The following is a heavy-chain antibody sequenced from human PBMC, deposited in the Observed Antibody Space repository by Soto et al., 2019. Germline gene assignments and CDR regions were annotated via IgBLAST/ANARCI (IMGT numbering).Heavy chain of an antibody. J-gene: IGHJ4*02. CDR1: GGSVSSGSYY. CDR2: IYYSGST. CDR3: ARYSNGWYAFDY. Sequence: SETLSLTCTVSGGSVSSGSYYWSWIRQSPGKGLEWIGYIYYSGSTNYNPSLKSRVTISIDTSKNKFSLKLNSVTAADTAVYYCARYSNGWYAFDYWGQGTLVTVSS. V-gene: IGHV4-61*01. D-gene: IGHD6-19*01.